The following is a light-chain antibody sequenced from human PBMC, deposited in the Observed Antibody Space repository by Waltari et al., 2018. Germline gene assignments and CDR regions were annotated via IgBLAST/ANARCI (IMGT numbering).Light chain of an antibody. CDR1: QDINIH. CDR2: AAS. Sequence: DIQVTQSPSSLSADVGDRVTITCRASQDINIHLAWYQQKPGRVPKLLIYAASTLQSGVPSRFSGSGSGTDFTLTISSLQPEDFATYYCQKYNNVPQPFGGGTKVEI. J-gene: IGKJ4*01. V-gene: IGKV1-27*01. CDR3: QKYNNVPQP.